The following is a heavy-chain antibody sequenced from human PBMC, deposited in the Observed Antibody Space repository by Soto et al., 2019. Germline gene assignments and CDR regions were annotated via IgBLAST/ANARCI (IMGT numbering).Heavy chain of an antibody. J-gene: IGHJ6*02. D-gene: IGHD4-17*01. CDR3: ARYPVSYYYYYGMGV. V-gene: IGHV1-69*13. Sequence: SVKVSCKASGGTFSSYAISWVRQAPGQGLEWMGGIIPIFGTANYAQKFQGRVTITADESTSTAYMELSSLRSEDTAVYYCARYPVSYYYYYGMGVWGQGTTVTVSS. CDR1: GGTFSSYA. CDR2: IIPIFGTA.